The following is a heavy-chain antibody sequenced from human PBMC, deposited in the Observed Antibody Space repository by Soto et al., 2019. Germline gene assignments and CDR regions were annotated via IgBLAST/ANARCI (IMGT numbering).Heavy chain of an antibody. J-gene: IGHJ6*02. D-gene: IGHD3-10*01. Sequence: HWMRKATGQGLEWMGWTNPNSGGTNYAQKFQGWVTMTRDTSISTAYMELSRLRSDDTAVYYCARHTSMVQPVIDSGMDVWGQGTTVTVSS. V-gene: IGHV1-2*04. CDR3: ARHTSMVQPVIDSGMDV. CDR2: TNPNSGGT.